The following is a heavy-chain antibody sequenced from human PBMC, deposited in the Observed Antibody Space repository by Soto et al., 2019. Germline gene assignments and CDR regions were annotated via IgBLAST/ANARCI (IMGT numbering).Heavy chain of an antibody. CDR2: ISAYNGNT. CDR3: ARDILDILSGGRFDP. V-gene: IGHV1-18*04. CDR1: GYTFTSYG. J-gene: IGHJ5*02. Sequence: ASVKVSCKASGYTFTSYGISWVRQAPGQGLEWMGWISAYNGNTNYAQKLQGRVTMTTDTSTSTAYMELRSLRSDDTAVYCCARDILDILSGGRFDPWGQGTLVTVSS. D-gene: IGHD3-9*01.